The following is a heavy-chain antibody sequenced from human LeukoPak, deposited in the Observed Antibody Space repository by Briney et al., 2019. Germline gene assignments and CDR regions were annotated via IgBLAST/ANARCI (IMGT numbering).Heavy chain of an antibody. CDR1: GFTFSSYS. Sequence: PGGSLRLSCAASGFTFSSYSMNWVRQAPGKGLEWVSSISSSSSYIYYADSVKGRFTISRDNAKNSLYLQMNSLRAEDTAVYYCAREAGTTVEGVAFDIWGQGTMVTVSS. D-gene: IGHD4-23*01. CDR2: ISSSSSYI. CDR3: AREAGTTVEGVAFDI. V-gene: IGHV3-21*01. J-gene: IGHJ3*02.